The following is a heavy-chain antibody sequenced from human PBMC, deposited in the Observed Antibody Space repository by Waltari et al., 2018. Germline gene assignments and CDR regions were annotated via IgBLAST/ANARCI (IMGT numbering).Heavy chain of an antibody. D-gene: IGHD1-20*01. Sequence: QVQLQESGPGLVKPSETLSLTCAVSGYSISSGSYWGWIRQPPGKGLEWIGSIYHSGSTYYNPSLKSRVTISVDTSKNQFSLKLSSVTAADTAVYYCVITGTGGFDIWGQGTMVTVSS. V-gene: IGHV4-38-2*01. CDR3: VITGTGGFDI. CDR1: GYSISSGSY. J-gene: IGHJ3*02. CDR2: IYHSGST.